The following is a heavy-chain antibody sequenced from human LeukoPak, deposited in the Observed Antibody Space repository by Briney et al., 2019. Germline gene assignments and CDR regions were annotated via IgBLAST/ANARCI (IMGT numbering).Heavy chain of an antibody. Sequence: PSETLSLTCTVSDASITTSSYYWGWIRQSPVKGLEWIGSVFYSGSTYYNPSLKSRVTISVDTSRNQFSLKLSSVTAADTAVYYCARDHQYWGQGTLVTVSS. CDR2: VFYSGST. CDR1: DASITTSSYY. V-gene: IGHV4-39*07. J-gene: IGHJ4*02. CDR3: ARDHQY.